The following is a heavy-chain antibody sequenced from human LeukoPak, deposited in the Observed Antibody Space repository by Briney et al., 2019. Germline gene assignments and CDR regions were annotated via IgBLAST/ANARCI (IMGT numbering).Heavy chain of an antibody. Sequence: GGSLRLSCRASGFSFKSYAMHRVRQAPGKGLEWLAFILHDGSKTYHADSINGRFTISRDNSNNTLFLQMSSLTTEDTGVYYCAKDRYGSGNNWLDPWGQGTLVTVSS. CDR1: GFSFKSYA. CDR2: ILHDGSKT. J-gene: IGHJ5*02. CDR3: AKDRYGSGNNWLDP. D-gene: IGHD3-10*01. V-gene: IGHV3-30*18.